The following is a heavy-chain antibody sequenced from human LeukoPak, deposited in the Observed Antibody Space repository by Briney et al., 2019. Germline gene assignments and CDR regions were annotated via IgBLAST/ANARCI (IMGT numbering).Heavy chain of an antibody. CDR1: GFTVSSNY. V-gene: IGHV3-53*01. CDR3: AREGYGSGSYLYYYYGMDV. D-gene: IGHD3-10*01. CDR2: IYSGGST. J-gene: IGHJ6*02. Sequence: GGSLRLSCAASGFTVSSNYMSWVRQAPGKGLEWVSVIYSGGSTYYADSVKGRFTISRDNSKNTLYLQMNSLRAEDTAVYYCAREGYGSGSYLYYYYGMDVWGQGTTVTVSS.